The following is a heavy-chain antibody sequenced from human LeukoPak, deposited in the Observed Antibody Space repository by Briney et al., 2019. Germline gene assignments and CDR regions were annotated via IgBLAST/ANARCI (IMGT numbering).Heavy chain of an antibody. CDR1: GGSISSYY. V-gene: IGHV4-59*01. CDR3: ARENSSGQLFY. Sequence: SSETLSLTCTVSGGSISSYYWSWIRQPPGKALEWIGCIYYSGSTNYNPSLKSRVTISVDTSKNQFSLKLTSVTAADTAVYYCARENSSGQLFYRGQGTLVTVSS. CDR2: IYYSGST. J-gene: IGHJ4*02. D-gene: IGHD6-25*01.